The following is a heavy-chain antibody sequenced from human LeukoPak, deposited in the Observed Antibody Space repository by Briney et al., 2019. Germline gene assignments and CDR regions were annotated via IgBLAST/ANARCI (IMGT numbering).Heavy chain of an antibody. CDR1: WFTFSSHN. V-gene: IGHV3-21*01. CDR3: ASIGGVIASPDY. J-gene: IGHJ4*02. D-gene: IGHD3-16*02. Sequence: KPGGSLRLSFSTSWFTFSSHNIKLVRPAPGKGVGWGSSISSSSSYIYYADSVKGRFTISRENAKNSLYLQMNSLRAEDTAVYYCASIGGVIASPDYWGQGTLVTVSS. CDR2: ISSSSSYI.